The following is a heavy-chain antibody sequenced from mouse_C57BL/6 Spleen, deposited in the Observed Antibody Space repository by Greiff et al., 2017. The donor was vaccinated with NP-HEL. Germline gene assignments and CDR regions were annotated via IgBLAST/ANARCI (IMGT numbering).Heavy chain of an antibody. Sequence: EVKLMESGGGLVQPGGSLSLSCAASGFTFTDYYMSWVRQPPGKALEWLGFIRNKANGYTTESSAYVKGRFTISRDNSQSILYLQMNALRAEDSATYYCARRYGSSYAMDYWGQGTSVTVSS. J-gene: IGHJ4*01. D-gene: IGHD1-1*01. CDR2: IRNKANGYTT. CDR3: ARRYGSSYAMDY. CDR1: GFTFTDYY. V-gene: IGHV7-3*01.